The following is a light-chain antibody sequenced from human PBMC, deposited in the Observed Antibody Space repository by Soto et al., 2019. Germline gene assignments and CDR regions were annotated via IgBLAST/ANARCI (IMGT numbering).Light chain of an antibody. Sequence: QSALTQPASVSGSPGQSIAISCTGNSGGIGTFNLVSWYQQHPGKAPKLIIYEVNKRPSGVSNRFSGSKAGNTASLTISGLQAEDEADYYCNSYTSTTTLYVFGTGTKLTVL. CDR1: SGGIGTFNL. CDR3: NSYTSTTTLYV. CDR2: EVN. V-gene: IGLV2-14*02. J-gene: IGLJ1*01.